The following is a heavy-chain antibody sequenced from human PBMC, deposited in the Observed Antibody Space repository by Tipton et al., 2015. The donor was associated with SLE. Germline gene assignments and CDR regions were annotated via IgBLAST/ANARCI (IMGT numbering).Heavy chain of an antibody. CDR3: AKLGLGYCTGGVCPRDYFDY. J-gene: IGHJ4*02. CDR2: ISGSGGST. D-gene: IGHD2-8*02. Sequence: SLRLSCAASGFTFSSYTMSWVRQAPGKGLEWVSAISGSGGSTYYADSVKGRFTISRDNSKNTLCLQMNSLRAEDTAVYYCAKLGLGYCTGGVCPRDYFDYWGQGTLVTVSS. V-gene: IGHV3-23*01. CDR1: GFTFSSYT.